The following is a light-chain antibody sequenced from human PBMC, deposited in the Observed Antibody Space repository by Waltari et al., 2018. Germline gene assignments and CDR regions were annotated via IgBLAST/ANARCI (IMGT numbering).Light chain of an antibody. J-gene: IGKJ1*01. CDR3: QQYRTFHLT. CDR1: ENINNW. CDR2: KSS. V-gene: IGKV1-5*03. Sequence: DIQMTQSPSTLSASVGDRVTITCRASENINNWLAWYQQKPGKAPSLLIYKSSSLQTGIPVRFIGSGSGTEFTLTIDSLQLDDSATYHCQQYRTFHLTFGQGTKVEIK.